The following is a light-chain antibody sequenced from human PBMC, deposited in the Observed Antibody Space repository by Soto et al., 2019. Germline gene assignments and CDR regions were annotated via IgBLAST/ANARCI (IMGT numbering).Light chain of an antibody. Sequence: EIVLTQSPATLSLSPGERATLSCRASQIVSSSYLAWYQQKPVQAPRLLIYASSSRATGIPDRFSGSGSGTDFTLTISRLEPEDFAVYYCQQYGSSPGTFGQGTKVDIK. CDR3: QQYGSSPGT. J-gene: IGKJ1*01. V-gene: IGKV3-20*01. CDR2: ASS. CDR1: QIVSSSY.